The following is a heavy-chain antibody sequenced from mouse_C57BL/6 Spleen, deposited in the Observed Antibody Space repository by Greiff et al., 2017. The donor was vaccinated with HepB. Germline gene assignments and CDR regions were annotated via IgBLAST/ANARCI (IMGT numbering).Heavy chain of an antibody. J-gene: IGHJ1*03. CDR2: ISSGSSTI. Sequence: EVKLMESGGGLVKPGGSLKLSCAASGFTFSDYGMHWVPQAPEKGLEWVAYISSGSSTIYYADTVKGRFTISRDNAKNTLFLQMTSLRSEDTAMYYCARGCLYGNYWYFDVWGTGTTVTVSS. D-gene: IGHD2-1*01. V-gene: IGHV5-17*01. CDR3: ARGCLYGNYWYFDV. CDR1: GFTFSDYG.